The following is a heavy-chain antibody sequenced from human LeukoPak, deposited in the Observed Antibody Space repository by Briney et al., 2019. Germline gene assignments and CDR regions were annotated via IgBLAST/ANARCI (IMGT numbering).Heavy chain of an antibody. CDR2: IIPIFGTP. Sequence: SVKVSCKASGGTFSSYAISWVRQAPGQGLEWVGGIIPIFGTPNYAQNFQGRVTITADESASTAYMELTSLRSEDTAVYYCAKEGVLGATMTNNWFDPWAQGTLVTVSS. D-gene: IGHD1-26*01. J-gene: IGHJ5*02. CDR1: GGTFSSYA. V-gene: IGHV1-69*13. CDR3: AKEGVLGATMTNNWFDP.